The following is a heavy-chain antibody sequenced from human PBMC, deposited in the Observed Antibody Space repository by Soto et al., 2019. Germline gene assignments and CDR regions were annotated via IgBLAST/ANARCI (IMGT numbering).Heavy chain of an antibody. D-gene: IGHD3-22*01. CDR1: GGTFSDYI. CDR3: ARGERVVANRVGMDV. J-gene: IGHJ6*02. V-gene: IGHV1-69*01. Sequence: QLVQSGAEVKKPGSSVKVSCKASGGTFSDYIINWVRQAPGQGLEWMGGIIPRIGAANYAQKFEGRVTIIADGSTSTVYMDLISLRCEDSPVYYCARGERVVANRVGMDVWGQGTTVTV. CDR2: IIPRIGAA.